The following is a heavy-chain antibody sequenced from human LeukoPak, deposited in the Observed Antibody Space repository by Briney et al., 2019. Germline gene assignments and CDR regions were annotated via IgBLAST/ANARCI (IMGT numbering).Heavy chain of an antibody. D-gene: IGHD6-13*01. CDR1: GFTFSSYA. CDR2: ISYDGSNK. CDR3: AKYVEQPHYFDY. J-gene: IGHJ4*02. Sequence: GGSLRLSCAASGFTFSSYAMHWVRQAPGKGLEGGAVISYDGSNKYYADSVKGRFTISRDNSKNTLYLQMNSLRAEDTAVYYCAKYVEQPHYFDYWGQGTLVTVSS. V-gene: IGHV3-30*04.